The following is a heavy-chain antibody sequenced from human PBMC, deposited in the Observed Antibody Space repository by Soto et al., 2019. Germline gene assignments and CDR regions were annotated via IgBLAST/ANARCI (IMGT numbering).Heavy chain of an antibody. CDR1: GFTFSNYY. CDR3: ARVSASGWHVNGRDYFDS. J-gene: IGHJ4*02. D-gene: IGHD6-19*01. CDR2: ISSREVTI. V-gene: IGHV3-11*01. Sequence: QVQLVESGGGLVKPGGSLRLSCAASGFTFSNYYKAWIRQAPGKGLECLSYISSREVTIYYADSVKGRFTISRDNTKNSLYLQMSSLRDEDTGVYYCARVSASGWHVNGRDYFDSWGQGTLVTVSS.